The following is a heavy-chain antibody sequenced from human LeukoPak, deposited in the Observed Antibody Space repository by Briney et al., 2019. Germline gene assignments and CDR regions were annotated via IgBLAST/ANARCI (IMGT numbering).Heavy chain of an antibody. Sequence: GESLKISCKGSGYSFTSYWIGWVRQMPGKGLEWMGIIYPGDSTTTYSPSFQGQVTMSVDKSINTAYPQWSSLNASDTAMYYCARRGGAADFDYWGQGTLVTVSS. J-gene: IGHJ4*02. CDR2: IYPGDSTT. CDR3: ARRGGAADFDY. D-gene: IGHD3-16*01. CDR1: GYSFTSYW. V-gene: IGHV5-51*01.